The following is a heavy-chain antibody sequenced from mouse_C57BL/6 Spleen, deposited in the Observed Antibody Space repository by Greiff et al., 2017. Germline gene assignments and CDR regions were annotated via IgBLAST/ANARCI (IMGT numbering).Heavy chain of an antibody. Sequence: QVQLQQSGAELVKPGASVKISCKASGYAFSSYWMNWVKQRPGKGLEWIGQIYPGDGDTNYNGKFKGKATLTADKSSSTAYMQLSSLTSEDSAVDFCARGRGYGNYEYFDYWGQGTTLTVSS. J-gene: IGHJ2*01. CDR3: ARGRGYGNYEYFDY. D-gene: IGHD2-1*01. V-gene: IGHV1-80*01. CDR2: IYPGDGDT. CDR1: GYAFSSYW.